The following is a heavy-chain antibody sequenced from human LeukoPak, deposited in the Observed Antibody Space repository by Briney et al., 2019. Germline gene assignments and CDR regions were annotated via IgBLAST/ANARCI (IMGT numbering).Heavy chain of an antibody. CDR2: LNGNGDSR. Sequence: TGGSLRLSCAASGFIFRHYAMGWVRQAPGKGLEWVSILNGNGDSRYYSDSVNGRFTLSRDNSKDTLILQMNSLRAEDTAVYFCAKGLGVIGHTAFDYWGQGALVTVSS. D-gene: IGHD2-21*01. CDR1: GFIFRHYA. CDR3: AKGLGVIGHTAFDY. J-gene: IGHJ4*02. V-gene: IGHV3-23*01.